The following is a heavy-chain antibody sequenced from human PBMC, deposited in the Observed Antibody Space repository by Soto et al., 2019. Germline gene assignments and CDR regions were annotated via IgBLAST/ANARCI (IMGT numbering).Heavy chain of an antibody. V-gene: IGHV1-46*03. D-gene: IGHD2-2*01. CDR2: INPSGGST. J-gene: IGHJ3*02. CDR1: GYTFTSYY. Sequence: ASVKVSCKASGYTFTSYYMHWVRQAPGQGLEWMGIINPSGGSTSYAQKFQGRVTMTRDTSTSTVYMELSSLRSEDTAVYYCARDPTTDIVVVPAAVASDALDIWGQGTMVTVSS. CDR3: ARDPTTDIVVVPAAVASDALDI.